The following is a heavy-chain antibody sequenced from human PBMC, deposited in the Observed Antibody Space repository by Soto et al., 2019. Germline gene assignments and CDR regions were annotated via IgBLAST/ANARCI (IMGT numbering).Heavy chain of an antibody. J-gene: IGHJ4*01. CDR3: ATTTNYFDY. Sequence: LRLSCAASGLTFSNYAMSWVRQAPGKGLEWVSTIGGSGVSTYYADSVKGRLTISRDNSKNTLYLQMNSLRAEDTAVYYCATTTNYFDYWGQGTLVTVSS. D-gene: IGHD1-7*01. CDR2: IGGSGVST. CDR1: GLTFSNYA. V-gene: IGHV3-23*01.